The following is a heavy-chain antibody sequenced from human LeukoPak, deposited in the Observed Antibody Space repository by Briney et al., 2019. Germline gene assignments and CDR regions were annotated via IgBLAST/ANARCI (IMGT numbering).Heavy chain of an antibody. D-gene: IGHD6-13*01. CDR1: GFTFSSYS. V-gene: IGHV3-21*01. J-gene: IGHJ4*02. CDR3: AKRGIATAASFDY. CDR2: ISSSSSYI. Sequence: GGSLRLSCAASGFTFSSYSMNWVRQAPGKGLEWVSSISSSSSYIYYADSVKGRFTISRDNAKNSLYLQMNSLRAEDTAVYYCAKRGIATAASFDYWGQGTPVSVSS.